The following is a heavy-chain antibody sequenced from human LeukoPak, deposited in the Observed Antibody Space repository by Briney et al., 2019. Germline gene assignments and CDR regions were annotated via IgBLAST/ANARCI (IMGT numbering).Heavy chain of an antibody. D-gene: IGHD6-13*01. Sequence: GGSLRLSCAASGFTFSSYAMSWVRQAPGKGLEWVSGISGSGDSTWYADSVKGRFTISRDNSKNTLYLRTNSLRAEDTAVYYCAKDQAAPVDYFDYWGQGTLVTVSS. CDR2: ISGSGDST. V-gene: IGHV3-23*01. J-gene: IGHJ4*02. CDR3: AKDQAAPVDYFDY. CDR1: GFTFSSYA.